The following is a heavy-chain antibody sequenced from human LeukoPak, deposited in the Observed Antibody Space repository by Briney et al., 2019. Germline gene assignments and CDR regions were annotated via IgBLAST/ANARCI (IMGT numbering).Heavy chain of an antibody. V-gene: IGHV3-7*01. D-gene: IGHD6-19*01. J-gene: IGHJ5*02. CDR3: ARDRSSGWSSYNWFDP. CDR1: GFTFSSYW. CDR2: IKQDGSEK. Sequence: GGSLRLSCAASGFTFSSYWMSWVRQAPGKGLEWVANIKQDGSEKYYVDSVKGRFTISRDNAKNALYLQMNSLRAEDTAVYYCARDRSSGWSSYNWFDPWGQGTLVTVSS.